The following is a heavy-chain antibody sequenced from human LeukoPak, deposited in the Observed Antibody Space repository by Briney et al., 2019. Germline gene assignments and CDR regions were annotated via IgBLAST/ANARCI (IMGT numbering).Heavy chain of an antibody. Sequence: PSETLSLTCTVSGGSISSGGYYWSWIRQPPGKGLEWIGYIYHSGSTYYNPSLKSRVTISVDASKNQFSLKLSSVTTADTAVYYCARDARDGYSKFDYWGQGTLVTVSS. J-gene: IGHJ4*02. CDR3: ARDARDGYSKFDY. CDR2: IYHSGST. V-gene: IGHV4-30-2*01. D-gene: IGHD5-24*01. CDR1: GGSISSGGYY.